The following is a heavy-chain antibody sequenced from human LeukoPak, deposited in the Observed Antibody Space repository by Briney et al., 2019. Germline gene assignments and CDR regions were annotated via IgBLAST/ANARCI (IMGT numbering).Heavy chain of an antibody. Sequence: GGSLRLSCAASGFPFSSYWMGWVRQAPGKGLEWVANIKQDGSEKYYVDSVKGRFTISRDNAKNSLYLQMNSLRAEDTAVYYCARRRGSTSGSYYMDVWGKGTTVTVSS. CDR2: IKQDGSEK. CDR3: ARRRGSTSGSYYMDV. D-gene: IGHD2-2*01. CDR1: GFPFSSYW. V-gene: IGHV3-7*01. J-gene: IGHJ6*03.